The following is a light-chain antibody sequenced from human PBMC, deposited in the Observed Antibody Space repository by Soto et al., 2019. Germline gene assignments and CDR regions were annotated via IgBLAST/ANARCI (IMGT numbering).Light chain of an antibody. Sequence: EIVMTQSPATLSVSPGERATLSCRASQSVSSNVAWYQQKPGQAPRLLIYGASTRATGIPARFSGSGSGTEFTLTISSLLSEDFAVYYCQQYTNWPLTFGGGTKVEIK. CDR1: QSVSSN. J-gene: IGKJ4*01. V-gene: IGKV3-15*01. CDR2: GAS. CDR3: QQYTNWPLT.